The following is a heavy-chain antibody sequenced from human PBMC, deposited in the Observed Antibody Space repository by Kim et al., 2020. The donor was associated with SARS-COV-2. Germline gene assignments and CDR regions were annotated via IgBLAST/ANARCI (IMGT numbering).Heavy chain of an antibody. V-gene: IGHV3-30-3*01. CDR1: GFTFSSYA. D-gene: IGHD3-10*01. CDR2: ISYDGSNK. CDR3: ARAGGGDYYGSGSYYHYGMDV. Sequence: GGSLRLSCAASGFTFSSYAMHWVRQAPGKGLEWVAVISYDGSNKYYADSVKGRFTISRDNSKNTLYLQMNSLRAEDTAVYYCARAGGGDYYGSGSYYHYGMDVWGQGTTVTVSS. J-gene: IGHJ6*02.